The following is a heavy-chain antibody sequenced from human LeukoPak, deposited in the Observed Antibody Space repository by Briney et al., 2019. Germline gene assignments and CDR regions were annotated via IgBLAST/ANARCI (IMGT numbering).Heavy chain of an antibody. CDR3: AKDRSGWYGELDY. J-gene: IGHJ4*02. CDR2: ISDSGGST. D-gene: IGHD6-19*01. V-gene: IGHV3-23*01. Sequence: PGGSLRLSCAASGFTFSNYAMSWVRQAPGKGLEWVSHISDSGGSTYYADSVKGRFSISRDNSKNTLYLQINSPRAEDTAIYYCAKDRSGWYGELDYWGQGLLVTVSS. CDR1: GFTFSNYA.